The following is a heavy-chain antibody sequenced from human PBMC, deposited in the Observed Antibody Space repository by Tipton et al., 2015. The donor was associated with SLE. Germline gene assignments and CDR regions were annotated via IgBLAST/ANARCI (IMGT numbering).Heavy chain of an antibody. D-gene: IGHD3-3*01. J-gene: IGHJ4*02. CDR1: GGSFSGYY. V-gene: IGHV4-34*01. CDR3: ARGDYDFWSGYLYYFDY. Sequence: TLSVTCAVYGGSFSGYYWSWIRQPPGKGLEWIGEINHSGSTNYNPSLKSRVTISVDTSKNQFSLKLSSVTAADTAVYYCARGDYDFWSGYLYYFDYWGQGTLVTVSS. CDR2: INHSGST.